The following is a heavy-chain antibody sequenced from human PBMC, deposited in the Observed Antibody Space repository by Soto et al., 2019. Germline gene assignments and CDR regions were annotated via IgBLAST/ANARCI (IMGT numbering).Heavy chain of an antibody. J-gene: IGHJ5*02. D-gene: IGHD3-22*01. Sequence: QVQLVQSGAEVKKPGSSVKVSCKASGGTFSTYTITWVRQAPGQGLEWMGGIIPIFGEANYPQKFQGRVTITADESTTPAYMKMSSLRSEDTPVHCCAISQDSSGYLNNCFDPWGQGTLVTVAS. CDR2: IIPIFGEA. V-gene: IGHV1-69*01. CDR1: GGTFSTYT. CDR3: AISQDSSGYLNNCFDP.